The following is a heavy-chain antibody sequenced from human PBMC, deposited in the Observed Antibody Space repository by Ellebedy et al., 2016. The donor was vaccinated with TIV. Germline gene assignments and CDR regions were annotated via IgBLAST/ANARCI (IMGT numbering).Heavy chain of an antibody. J-gene: IGHJ4*02. CDR3: ARDAFGSIDY. CDR1: GFTFSTYA. Sequence: GGSLRLXXAASGFTFSTYAIHWVRQAPGRGLECVSLISRDESNKNYADSVKGRFTISRDNSKNTLFLQMNSLRDEDTAVYYCARDAFGSIDYWGQGTLVTVSS. D-gene: IGHD3-3*01. CDR2: ISRDESNK. V-gene: IGHV3-30-3*01.